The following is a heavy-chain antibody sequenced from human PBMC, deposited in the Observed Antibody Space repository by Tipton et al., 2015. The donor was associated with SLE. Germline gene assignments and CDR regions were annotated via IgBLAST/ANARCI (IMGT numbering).Heavy chain of an antibody. D-gene: IGHD2-2*01. CDR1: GGSISGHY. CDR2: IFDSGST. V-gene: IGHV4-59*11. CDR3: ARALTSAQGFYFES. Sequence: TLSLTCTVSGGSISGHYWSWIRQPPGKGLEWIGYIFDSGSTNYNPSLKSRITMSVDTSKNQFSLKLSSVTAADTAVYYCARALTSAQGFYFESWGQGTLVTVSS. J-gene: IGHJ4*02.